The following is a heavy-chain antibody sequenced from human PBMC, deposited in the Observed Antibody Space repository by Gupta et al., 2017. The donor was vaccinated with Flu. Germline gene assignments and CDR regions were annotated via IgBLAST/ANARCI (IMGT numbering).Heavy chain of an antibody. J-gene: IGHJ2*01. CDR1: GFSLRTSGVG. Sequence: QITLEESGPMLVKPTETLTLTCKFSGFSLRTSGVGVGWVRQAPGKAPEWLALIYWDGDERFSALLKSRLTITKDTSRNQVVLMMTNVDPADTATYFCARSEASSRNWSRYWYSDVWGRGIPVTV. V-gene: IGHV2-5*02. CDR3: ARSEASSRNWSRYWYSDV. D-gene: IGHD6-13*01. CDR2: IYWDGDE.